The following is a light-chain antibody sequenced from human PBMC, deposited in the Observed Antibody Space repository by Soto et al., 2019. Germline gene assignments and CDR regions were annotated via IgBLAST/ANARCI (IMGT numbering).Light chain of an antibody. V-gene: IGKV1-5*03. CDR2: KAS. CDR1: QTISSW. Sequence: DIQMTQSPSTLSGSVGYRFTITCRASQTISSWLAWYQQKPGKAPKLLIYKASTLKSGVPSRFSGSGSGTDFTLTINSLQPEDFATYYCQQGYTSSITFGQGTRREIK. CDR3: QQGYTSSIT. J-gene: IGKJ5*01.